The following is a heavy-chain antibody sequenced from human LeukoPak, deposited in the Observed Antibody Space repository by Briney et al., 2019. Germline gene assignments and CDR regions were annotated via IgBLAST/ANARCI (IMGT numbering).Heavy chain of an antibody. D-gene: IGHD3-16*01. CDR2: LSGSGGST. Sequence: QPGGSLRLSCAASGYTFSSYAMSWVRHAPGKGREWGSALSGSGGSTYYADSLKGRFTISRDNSRDTLYLQMNSLRAEDTAVYYCAKGYYDYVWGSYYFDYWRQGTLVTVSS. J-gene: IGHJ4*02. CDR1: GYTFSSYA. V-gene: IGHV3-23*01. CDR3: AKGYYDYVWGSYYFDY.